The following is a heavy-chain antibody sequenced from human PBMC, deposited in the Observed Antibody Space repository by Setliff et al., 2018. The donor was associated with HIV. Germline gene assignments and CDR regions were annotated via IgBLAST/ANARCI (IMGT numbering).Heavy chain of an antibody. CDR3: SKVSEHRTSSGSFYYYMDV. V-gene: IGHV1-69*13. D-gene: IGHD6-6*01. J-gene: IGHJ6*03. CDR1: GGTFSSYV. Sequence: SVKVSCKASGGTFSSYVITWVRQAPGQGLEWVGAIIPLFGTANYAQKFQGRVTITADDSTSTVYMEVRSLRSADTAVYYCSKVSEHRTSSGSFYYYMDVWGEGTTVTVSS. CDR2: IIPLFGTA.